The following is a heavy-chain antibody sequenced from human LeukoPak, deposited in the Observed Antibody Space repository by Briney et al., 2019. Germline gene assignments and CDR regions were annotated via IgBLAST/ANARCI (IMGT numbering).Heavy chain of an antibody. CDR2: INSDGGST. CDR3: ASMNGHAFDI. J-gene: IGHJ3*02. V-gene: IGHV3-74*01. CDR1: GFTLSSYW. Sequence: GGSLRLSCAASGFTLSSYWMHWVRQAPGKGLVWVSGINSDGGSTRYADSVKGRFIITRDNAKNMLYLQMSSLRAEDTAVYYCASMNGHAFDIWGRGTRVTVSS. D-gene: IGHD2-8*01.